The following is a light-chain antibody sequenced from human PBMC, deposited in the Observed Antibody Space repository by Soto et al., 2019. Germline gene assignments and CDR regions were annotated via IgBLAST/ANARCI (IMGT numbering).Light chain of an antibody. J-gene: IGLJ1*01. CDR2: DVS. V-gene: IGLV2-14*01. CDR1: SSDVGGYNY. Sequence: QSALTQPASVSGSPGQWITISCTGTSSDVGGYNYVSWDQKHPGKAPKLMLYDVSNRPSGVSNRFPGYKSGNAASLTLSGPQGVDEADYFCSSLTRRSPLVLGTGTKVTVL. CDR3: SSLTRRSPLV.